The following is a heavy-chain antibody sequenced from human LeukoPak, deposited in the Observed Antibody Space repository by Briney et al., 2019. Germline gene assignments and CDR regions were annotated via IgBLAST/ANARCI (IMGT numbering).Heavy chain of an antibody. CDR1: GYTFTGYY. Sequence: ASVKVPCKASGYTFTGYYMHWVRQAPGQGLEWMGWINPNSGGTNYAQKFQGRVTMTRDTSISTAYMELRSLRSEDTAVYYCAREAVVVVAATRGNWFDPWGQGTLVTVSS. CDR3: AREAVVVVAATRGNWFDP. CDR2: INPNSGGT. V-gene: IGHV1-2*02. J-gene: IGHJ5*02. D-gene: IGHD2-15*01.